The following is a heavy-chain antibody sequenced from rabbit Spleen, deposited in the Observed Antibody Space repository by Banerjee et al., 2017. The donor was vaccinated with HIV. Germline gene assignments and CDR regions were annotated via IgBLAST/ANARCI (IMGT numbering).Heavy chain of an antibody. D-gene: IGHD8-1*01. CDR3: ARDAGTSFSTYGMAL. CDR1: GVSFISNFY. J-gene: IGHJ6*01. V-gene: IGHV1S40*01. Sequence: QSLEESGGDLVKPGASLTLTCTASGVSFISNFYMCWVRQAPGKGLEWIACIDSGSSGFTYFASWAKGRFPISKTSSTTVTLQMTSLTAADTATYFCARDAGTSFSTYGMALWGPGTLVTVS. CDR2: IDSGSSGFT.